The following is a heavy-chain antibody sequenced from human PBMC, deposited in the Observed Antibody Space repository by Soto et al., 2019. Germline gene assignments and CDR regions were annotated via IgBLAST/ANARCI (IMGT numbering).Heavy chain of an antibody. CDR1: GGTFSSYA. J-gene: IGHJ6*02. CDR3: ARGGPDIVVVPAAIDVSYYYGMDV. Sequence: GASVKVSCKASGGTFSSYAISWVLQAPGQGLEWMGGIIPIFGTANYAQKFQGRVTITADESTSTAYMELSSLRSEDTAVYYCARGGPDIVVVPAAIDVSYYYGMDVWGQGTTVTVSS. V-gene: IGHV1-69*13. D-gene: IGHD2-2*02. CDR2: IIPIFGTA.